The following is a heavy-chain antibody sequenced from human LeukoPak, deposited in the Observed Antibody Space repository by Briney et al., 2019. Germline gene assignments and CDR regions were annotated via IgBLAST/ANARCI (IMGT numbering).Heavy chain of an antibody. CDR2: IYHSGST. CDR3: ARARGYSYGYLDY. Sequence: SETLSLTCAVSGYSISSGYYWGWIRQPPGKGLEWIGSIYHSGSTYYNPSLKSRVTISVDTSKNQFSLKLSSVTAADTAVYHCARARGYSYGYLDYWGQGTLVTVSS. CDR1: GYSISSGYY. V-gene: IGHV4-38-2*01. J-gene: IGHJ4*02. D-gene: IGHD5-18*01.